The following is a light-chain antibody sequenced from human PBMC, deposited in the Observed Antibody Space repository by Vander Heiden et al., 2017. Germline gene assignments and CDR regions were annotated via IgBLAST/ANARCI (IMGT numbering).Light chain of an antibody. CDR2: GSS. Sequence: FLFTQSPPFLSASVCVRVPINSPTSQGISSYLAWYQQKPGKAPELLIYGSSTLRSGVPSRFSGSGSGTDFTLTISCLQSEDFAIYYCQQYSVFPRTFGQGTKVEIK. CDR1: QGISSY. J-gene: IGKJ1*01. CDR3: QQYSVFPRT. V-gene: IGKV1D-8*01.